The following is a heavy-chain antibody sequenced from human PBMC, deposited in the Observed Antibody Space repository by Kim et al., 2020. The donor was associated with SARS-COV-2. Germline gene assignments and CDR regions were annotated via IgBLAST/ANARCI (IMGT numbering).Heavy chain of an antibody. CDR2: ISYDGSNK. D-gene: IGHD5-12*01. Sequence: GGSLRLSCAASGFTFSSYCMHWVRQAPGKGLEWVAVISYDGSNKYYADSVKGRFTISRDNSKNTLYLQMNSLRAEDTAVYYCANSVGHGIVATIRRGHDAFDIWGQGTMVTVSS. V-gene: IGHV3-30*18. J-gene: IGHJ3*02. CDR3: ANSVGHGIVATIRRGHDAFDI. CDR1: GFTFSSYC.